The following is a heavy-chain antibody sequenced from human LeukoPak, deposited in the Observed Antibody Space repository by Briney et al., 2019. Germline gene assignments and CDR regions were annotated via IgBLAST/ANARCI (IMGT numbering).Heavy chain of an antibody. CDR2: IYHSGST. J-gene: IGHJ4*02. Sequence: SETLSLTCTVSGYSISSGYYWGWIRQPPGKGLEWIGSIYHSGSTYYNPSLKSRVTISVDTSKNQFSLKLSSVTAADTAVYYCATEGQCGFTTCPGLQFWGQGILVSVSS. D-gene: IGHD2-2*01. CDR3: ATEGQCGFTTCPGLQF. V-gene: IGHV4-38-2*02. CDR1: GYSISSGYY.